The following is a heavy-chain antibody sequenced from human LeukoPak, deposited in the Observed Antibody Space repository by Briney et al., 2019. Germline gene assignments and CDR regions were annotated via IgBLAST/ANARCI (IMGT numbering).Heavy chain of an antibody. CDR3: AKDITSGRGAFDI. CDR2: ISWDGGST. Sequence: GGSLRLSCAASGFTFDDYTMHWVRQAPGKGLEWVSLISWDGGSTYYADSVKGRFTISRDNSKNSLYLQMNSLRTEYTALYYRAKDITSGRGAFDIWGQGTMVTVSS. J-gene: IGHJ3*02. D-gene: IGHD3-10*01. CDR1: GFTFDDYT. V-gene: IGHV3-43*01.